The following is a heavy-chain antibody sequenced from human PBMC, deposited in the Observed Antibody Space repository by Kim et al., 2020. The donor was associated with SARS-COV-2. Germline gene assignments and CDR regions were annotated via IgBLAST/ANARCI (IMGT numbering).Heavy chain of an antibody. CDR1: GFTFSDYY. V-gene: IGHV3-11*05. J-gene: IGHJ4*02. D-gene: IGHD3-10*01. CDR2: ISSSSSYT. Sequence: GGSLRLSCAASGFTFSDYYMSWIRQAPGKGLEWVSYISSSSSYTNYADSVKGRFTISRDNAKNSLYLQMNSLRAEDTAVYYCARVPLPYGSGSRPYYFDYWGQGTLVTVSS. CDR3: ARVPLPYGSGSRPYYFDY.